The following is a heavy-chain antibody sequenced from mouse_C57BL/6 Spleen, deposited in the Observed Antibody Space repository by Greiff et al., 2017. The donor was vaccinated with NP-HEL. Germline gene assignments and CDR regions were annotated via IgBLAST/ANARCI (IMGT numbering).Heavy chain of an antibody. V-gene: IGHV1-76*01. D-gene: IGHD1-1*01. CDR1: GYTFTDYY. J-gene: IGHJ3*01. Sequence: VQLQQSGAELVRPGASVKLSCKASGYTFTDYYINWVKQRPGQGLEWIARIYPGSGNTYYNEKFKGKATLTAEKSSSTAYMQLSSLTSEDSAVYFCARGYYGSSYPFAYWGQGTLVTVSA. CDR2: IYPGSGNT. CDR3: ARGYYGSSYPFAY.